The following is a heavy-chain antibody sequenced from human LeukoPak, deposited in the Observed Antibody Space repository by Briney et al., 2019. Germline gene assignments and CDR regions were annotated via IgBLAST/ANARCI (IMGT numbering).Heavy chain of an antibody. D-gene: IGHD1-26*01. V-gene: IGHV3-30*07. Sequence: DSVKGRFTISRDNSKNTLYPQMNSLRAEDTAVYYCASGASVGATTIDYWGQGTLVTVSS. CDR3: ASGASVGATTIDY. J-gene: IGHJ4*02.